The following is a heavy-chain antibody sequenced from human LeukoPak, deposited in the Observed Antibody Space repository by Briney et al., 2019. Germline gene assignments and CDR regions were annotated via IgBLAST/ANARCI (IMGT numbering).Heavy chain of an antibody. CDR3: AREPIVVVTDYYFDY. Sequence: GSLRLSCAASGFTFRSYAMSWVRQAPGKGLEWVSVISGSGDSTYYADSVKGRFTISRDNSKNTLYLQMNSLRAEDTAVYYCAREPIVVVTDYYFDYWGQGTLVTVSS. J-gene: IGHJ4*02. V-gene: IGHV3-23*01. D-gene: IGHD2-21*02. CDR2: ISGSGDST. CDR1: GFTFRSYA.